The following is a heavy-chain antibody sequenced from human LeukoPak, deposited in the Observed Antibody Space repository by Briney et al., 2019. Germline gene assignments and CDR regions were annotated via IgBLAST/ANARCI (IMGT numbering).Heavy chain of an antibody. CDR1: GYTFANYG. D-gene: IGHD1-26*01. J-gene: IGHJ5*02. CDR3: ARDWDAMNNCFDP. CDR2: ISTNSDIR. Sequence: ASVKVSCKASGYTFANYGISWVRQAPGQGLEWMGWISTNSDIRTYAQTLQGRFTMTTDTATTTAYMELNNLTFDDTAVYYCARDWDAMNNCFDPWGQGTPVTVSS. V-gene: IGHV1-18*01.